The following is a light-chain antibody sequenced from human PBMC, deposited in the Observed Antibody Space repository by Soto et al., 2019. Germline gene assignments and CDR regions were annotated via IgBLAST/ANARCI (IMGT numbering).Light chain of an antibody. J-gene: IGKJ5*01. CDR2: GAS. CDR1: QSVRTN. CDR3: QQYNNSPIT. V-gene: IGKV3-15*01. Sequence: EIVMSQSAATLSVSPGERTTLSCRARQSVRTNLAWYQQKPGQAPRLLICGASTRATGIPARFSGSGSGTEFTLTISSLQSEDFAVDYCQQYNNSPITCGQGTRLEIK.